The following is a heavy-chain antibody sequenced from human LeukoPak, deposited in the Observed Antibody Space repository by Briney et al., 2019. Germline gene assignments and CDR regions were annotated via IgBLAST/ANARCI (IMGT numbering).Heavy chain of an antibody. V-gene: IGHV1-69*05. Sequence: ASAKVSCKASGGTFSSYAISWVRQAPGQGLKWMGGIIPIFGTANYAQKFQGRVTITTDESTSTAYMELSSLRSEDTAVYYCASLASSSTSWDYYMDVWGKGTTVTVSS. CDR1: GGTFSSYA. J-gene: IGHJ6*03. CDR2: IIPIFGTA. CDR3: ASLASSSTSWDYYMDV. D-gene: IGHD2-2*01.